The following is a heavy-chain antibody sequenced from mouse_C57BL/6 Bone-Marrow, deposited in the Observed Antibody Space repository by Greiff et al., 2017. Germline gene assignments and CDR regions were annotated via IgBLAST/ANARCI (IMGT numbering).Heavy chain of an antibody. CDR1: GFNIKDDY. CDR3: TTGYGYGFAY. Sequence: EVQLQQSGAELVRPGASVKLSCTASGFNIKDDYMHWVKQRPEQGLEWIGWIDPENGDTEYASKFQGKATITADTSSNTAYLQLSSLPSEDTAVYYCTTGYGYGFAYWGQGTLVTVSA. CDR2: IDPENGDT. V-gene: IGHV14-4*01. J-gene: IGHJ3*01. D-gene: IGHD2-2*01.